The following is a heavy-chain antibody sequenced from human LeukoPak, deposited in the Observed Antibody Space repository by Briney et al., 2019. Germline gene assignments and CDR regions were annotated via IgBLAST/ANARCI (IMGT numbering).Heavy chain of an antibody. Sequence: GASVKVSCKASGYTFTSYYMHWVRQAPGRGLEWMGIINPSGGSTSYAQKFQGRVTMTRDMPTSTVYMELSSLRSEDTAVYYCARASNQDDWFDPWGQGTLVTVSS. V-gene: IGHV1-46*01. CDR3: ARASNQDDWFDP. CDR1: GYTFTSYY. CDR2: INPSGGST. J-gene: IGHJ5*02. D-gene: IGHD1-14*01.